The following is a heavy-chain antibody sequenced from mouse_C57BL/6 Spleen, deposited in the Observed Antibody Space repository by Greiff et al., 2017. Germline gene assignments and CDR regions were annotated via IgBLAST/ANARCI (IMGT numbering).Heavy chain of an antibody. CDR1: GYAFSSSW. V-gene: IGHV1-82*01. CDR2: IYPGDGDT. J-gene: IGHJ4*01. D-gene: IGHD2-5*01. CDR3: ARGAYYSNYEEAMDY. Sequence: VKLQQSGPELVKPGASVKISCKASGYAFSSSWMNWVKQRPGKGLEWIGRIYPGDGDTNYNGKFKGKATLTADKSSSTAYMQLSSLTSEDSAVYFCARGAYYSNYEEAMDYWGQGTSVTVSS.